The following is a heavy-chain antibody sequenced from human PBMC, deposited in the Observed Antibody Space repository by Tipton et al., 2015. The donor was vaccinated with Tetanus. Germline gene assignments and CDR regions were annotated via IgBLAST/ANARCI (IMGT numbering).Heavy chain of an antibody. V-gene: IGHV3-21*01. Sequence: SLRLSCEVSGFTFSNYKMNWVRQAPGRGLEWVSSISSTSRYIYYADSVKGRSTISRDNAKSSLFLQMNSLRDDDTAVYYCVSGSALDYWGQGTLITVSS. D-gene: IGHD6-25*01. CDR1: GFTFSNYK. CDR3: VSGSALDY. J-gene: IGHJ4*02. CDR2: ISSTSRYI.